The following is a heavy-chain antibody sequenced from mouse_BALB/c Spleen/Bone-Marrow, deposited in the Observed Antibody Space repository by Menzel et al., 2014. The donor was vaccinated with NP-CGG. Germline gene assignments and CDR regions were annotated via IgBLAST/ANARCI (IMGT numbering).Heavy chain of an antibody. J-gene: IGHJ3*01. Sequence: EVKLVESGGGLVQPGGSRKLSCAASGFTFSSFGTHWVRQAPEKGLEWVAYISSGSSTIYYADTVKGRFTISRDNPKNTLFLQMTSLRSEDTAMYYCARGGNFAWFAYWGQGTLVTVSA. CDR2: ISSGSSTI. D-gene: IGHD2-1*01. CDR1: GFTFSSFG. V-gene: IGHV5-17*02. CDR3: ARGGNFAWFAY.